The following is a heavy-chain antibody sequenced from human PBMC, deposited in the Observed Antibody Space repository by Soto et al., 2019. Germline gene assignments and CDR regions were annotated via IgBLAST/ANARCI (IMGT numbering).Heavy chain of an antibody. D-gene: IGHD2-15*01. Sequence: GGSLRLSCAASGFTFSSYGMHWVRQAPGKGLEWVAVIWYDGSNKYYADSVKGRFTISRDNSKNTLYLQMNSLRAEDTAVYYCARDLRKDCSGGSCYEPYYYGMDVWGQGTTVTVSS. CDR2: IWYDGSNK. CDR1: GFTFSSYG. CDR3: ARDLRKDCSGGSCYEPYYYGMDV. J-gene: IGHJ6*02. V-gene: IGHV3-33*01.